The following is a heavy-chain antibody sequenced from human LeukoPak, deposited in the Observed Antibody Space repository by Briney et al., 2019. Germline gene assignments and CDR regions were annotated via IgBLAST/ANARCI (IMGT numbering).Heavy chain of an antibody. D-gene: IGHD4-17*01. CDR2: MNPNSGNT. CDR1: GYTFTSFD. J-gene: IGHJ4*02. V-gene: IGHV1-8*01. Sequence: ASVKVSCKASGYTFTSFDINRVRQATGQGLEWMGWMNPNSGNTGYAQKFQGRVTMTRNTSISTAYMELSSLRSEDTAVYYCARARYGDYAFDYWGQGTLVTVSS. CDR3: ARARYGDYAFDY.